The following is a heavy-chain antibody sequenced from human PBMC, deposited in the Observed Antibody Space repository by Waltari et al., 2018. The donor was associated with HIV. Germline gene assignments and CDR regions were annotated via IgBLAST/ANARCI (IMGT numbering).Heavy chain of an antibody. J-gene: IGHJ4*02. Sequence: MSWVRQAPGKGLEWVSAISGSGGSTYYADSVKGRFTISRDNSKNTLYLQMNSLRAEDTAVYYCAKLTYYFDSSGYYPRFYFDYWGQGTLGTVSS. CDR3: AKLTYYFDSSGYYPRFYFDY. CDR2: ISGSGGST. D-gene: IGHD3-22*01. V-gene: IGHV3-23*01.